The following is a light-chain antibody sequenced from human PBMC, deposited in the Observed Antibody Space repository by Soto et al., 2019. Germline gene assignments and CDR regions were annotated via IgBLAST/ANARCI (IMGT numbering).Light chain of an antibody. CDR3: QQYNHYWT. CDR2: DAS. Sequence: DIQMTQSPSTLSASVGDRVTITCRASQSISSWLAWYQQKPGKAPKVLIYDASSLESGVPSRFNGSGSGTEFSLTISSLQPDDFATYYCQQYNHYWTFGQGTKVDIK. CDR1: QSISSW. V-gene: IGKV1-5*01. J-gene: IGKJ1*01.